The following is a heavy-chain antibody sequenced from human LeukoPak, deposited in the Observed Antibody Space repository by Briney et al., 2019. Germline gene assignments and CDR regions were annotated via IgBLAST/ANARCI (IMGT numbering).Heavy chain of an antibody. CDR3: ARDLADYSNHPWRGGYYYYYMDV. CDR2: INTNTGNP. Sequence: ASVKVSCKASGYTFTSYAMNWVRQAPGQGLEWMGWINTNTGNPTYAQGFTGRFVFSLDTSVSTAYLQISSLKAEDTAVYYCARDLADYSNHPWRGGYYYYYMDVWGKGTTVTVSS. J-gene: IGHJ6*03. V-gene: IGHV7-4-1*02. D-gene: IGHD4-11*01. CDR1: GYTFTSYA.